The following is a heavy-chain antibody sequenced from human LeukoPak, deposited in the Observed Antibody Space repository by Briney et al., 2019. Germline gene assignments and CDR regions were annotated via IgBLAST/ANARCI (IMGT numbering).Heavy chain of an antibody. V-gene: IGHV4-59*01. CDR3: ASSPDSSGYYFLDY. CDR1: GGSISSYY. J-gene: IGHJ4*02. D-gene: IGHD3-22*01. CDR2: IYYSGST. Sequence: SETLSLTCTVSGGSISSYYWSWIRQPPEKGLEWIGYIYYSGSTNYNPSLKSRVTISVDTSKNQFSLKLSSVTAADTAVYYCASSPDSSGYYFLDYWGQGTLVTVSS.